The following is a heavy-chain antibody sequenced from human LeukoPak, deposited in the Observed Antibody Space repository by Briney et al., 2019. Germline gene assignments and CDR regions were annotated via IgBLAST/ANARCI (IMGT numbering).Heavy chain of an antibody. CDR3: ARATYYDFWSGYGVLDY. J-gene: IGHJ4*02. Sequence: ASVKVSCKASGYTFTSYGISWVRQAPGQGLEWMGWISAYNGNTNYAQKLQGRVTMTTDTSTSTAYMELRSLRSDDTAVYSCARATYYDFWSGYGVLDYWGQGTLVTVSS. CDR2: ISAYNGNT. D-gene: IGHD3-3*01. CDR1: GYTFTSYG. V-gene: IGHV1-18*01.